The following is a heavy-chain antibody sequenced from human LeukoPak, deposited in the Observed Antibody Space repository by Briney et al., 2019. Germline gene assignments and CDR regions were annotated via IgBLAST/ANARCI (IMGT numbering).Heavy chain of an antibody. J-gene: IGHJ6*04. V-gene: IGHV3-64*01. Sequence: GGSLRLSCAASGFTFSSYALHWVRQAPGKGLEYVSAISSNGGSTYYANSVKGRFTISRDNSKNTLYLQMGSLRAEDMAVYYCAELGITMIGGVWGKGTTVTISS. CDR2: ISSNGGST. D-gene: IGHD3-10*02. CDR1: GFTFSSYA. CDR3: AELGITMIGGV.